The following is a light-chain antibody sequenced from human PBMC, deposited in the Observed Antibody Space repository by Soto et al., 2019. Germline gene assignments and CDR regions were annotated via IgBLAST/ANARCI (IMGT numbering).Light chain of an antibody. Sequence: DIQMTQSPSTLSASVGDRVTITCRASQTLSSWLAWYQQKPGKAPELLIYDVPSLASGVPSRFSGSGSGTEFTLTISSLQPDDFATYYCQQYNGYPLTFGGGTKVDIK. CDR2: DVP. CDR1: QTLSSW. CDR3: QQYNGYPLT. J-gene: IGKJ4*01. V-gene: IGKV1-5*01.